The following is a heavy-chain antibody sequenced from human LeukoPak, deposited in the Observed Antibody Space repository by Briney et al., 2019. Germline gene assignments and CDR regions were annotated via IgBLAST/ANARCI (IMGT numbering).Heavy chain of an antibody. CDR1: GGTFSSYA. D-gene: IGHD5-24*01. J-gene: IGHJ4*02. V-gene: IGHV1-69*05. CDR3: ARDSSRDGYNSPGY. Sequence: SVKVSCKASGGTFSSYAISWVRQAPGQGLEWMGGIIPIFGTANYAQKFQGRVTITTDESTSTAYMERSSLRSEDTAVYYCARDSSRDGYNSPGYWGQGTLVTVSS. CDR2: IIPIFGTA.